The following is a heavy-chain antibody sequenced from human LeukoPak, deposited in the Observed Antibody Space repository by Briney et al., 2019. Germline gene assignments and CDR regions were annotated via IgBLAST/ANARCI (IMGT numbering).Heavy chain of an antibody. D-gene: IGHD3-9*01. Sequence: PSETLSLTCAVSGGSISSGGYSWSWIRQPPGKGLEWIGYIYHSGSTYYNPSLKSRVTISVDRSKNQFSLKLSSVTAADTAVYYCARDSIHYDILTGYYSSNWFDPWGQGTLVTVSS. CDR3: ARDSIHYDILTGYYSSNWFDP. CDR1: GGSISSGGYS. J-gene: IGHJ5*02. CDR2: IYHSGST. V-gene: IGHV4-30-2*01.